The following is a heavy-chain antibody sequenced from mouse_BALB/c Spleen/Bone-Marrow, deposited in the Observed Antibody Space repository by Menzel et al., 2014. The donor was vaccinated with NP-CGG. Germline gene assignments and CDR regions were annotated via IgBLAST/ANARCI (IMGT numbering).Heavy chain of an antibody. CDR2: INPDSSTI. CDR1: GFDFSGYW. Sequence: DVMLVESGGGLVQPGGSLKLSCAASGFDFSGYWMSWVRQAPGKGLEWIGEINPDSSTINYTPSLKDKFIISRDNAKNTLYLQMSKVRSEDTTLYYCAREIPQGAMDYWGQGTSVTVSS. J-gene: IGHJ4*01. CDR3: AREIPQGAMDY. V-gene: IGHV4-1*02.